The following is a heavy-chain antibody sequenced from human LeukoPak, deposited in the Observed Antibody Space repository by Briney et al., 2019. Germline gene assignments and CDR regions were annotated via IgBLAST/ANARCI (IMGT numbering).Heavy chain of an antibody. D-gene: IGHD4-23*01. V-gene: IGHV4-38-2*02. CDR1: GYSNSSGYY. CDR3: ARLVAYGGNSFDY. CDR2: IYHSGST. Sequence: PSETLSLTCTVSGYSNSSGYYWGWIRQPPGKGLEWIGSIYHSGSTYYNPSLKSRVTISVDTSKNQFSLKLSSVTAADTAVYYCARLVAYGGNSFDYWGQGTLVTVSS. J-gene: IGHJ4*02.